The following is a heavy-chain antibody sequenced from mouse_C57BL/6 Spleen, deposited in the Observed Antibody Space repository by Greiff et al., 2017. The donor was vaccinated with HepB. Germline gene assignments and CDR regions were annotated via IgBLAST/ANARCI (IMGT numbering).Heavy chain of an antibody. CDR2: IHPNSGST. D-gene: IGHD2-4*01. CDR1: GYTFTSYW. V-gene: IGHV1-64*01. J-gene: IGHJ3*01. CDR3: ASYDYGAWFAY. Sequence: QVQLQQPGAELVKPGASVKLSCKASGYTFTSYWMHWVKQRPGQGLEWIGMIHPNSGSTNYNEKFKSKATLTVDKSSSTAYMQLSSLTSEDSAVYHCASYDYGAWFAYWGQGTLVTVSA.